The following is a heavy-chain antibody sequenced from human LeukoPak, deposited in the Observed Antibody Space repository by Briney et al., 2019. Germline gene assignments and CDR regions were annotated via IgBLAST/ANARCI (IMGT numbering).Heavy chain of an antibody. V-gene: IGHV4-34*01. Sequence: PSETLSLTCAVYGGSFSGYYWSWIRQPPGKGLEWIGEINHSGSTNYNPSPKSRVTISVDTSKNQFSLKLSSVTAADTAVYYCARERYYDFWSGYRNWFDPWGQGTLVTVSS. CDR1: GGSFSGYY. CDR2: INHSGST. J-gene: IGHJ5*02. CDR3: ARERYYDFWSGYRNWFDP. D-gene: IGHD3-3*01.